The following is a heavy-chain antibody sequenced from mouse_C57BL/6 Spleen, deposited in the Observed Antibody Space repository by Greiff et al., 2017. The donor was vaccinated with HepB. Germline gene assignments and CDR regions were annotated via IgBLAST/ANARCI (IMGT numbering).Heavy chain of an antibody. CDR1: GYTFTSYW. Sequence: QVQLQQPGAELVRPGTSVKLSCKASGYTFTSYWMHWVKQRPGQGLEWIGVIDPSDSYTNYNQKFKGKATLTVDTSSSTAYMQLSSLTSEDSAVYYCARGDGSSPLAWFAYWGQGTLVTVSA. D-gene: IGHD1-1*01. CDR3: ARGDGSSPLAWFAY. J-gene: IGHJ3*01. V-gene: IGHV1-59*01. CDR2: IDPSDSYT.